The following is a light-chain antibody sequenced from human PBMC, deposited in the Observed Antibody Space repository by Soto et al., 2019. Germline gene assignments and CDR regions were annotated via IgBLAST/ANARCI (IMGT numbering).Light chain of an antibody. V-gene: IGKV3-20*01. CDR2: LAS. Sequence: ELVLTQSPGPLSLSPGERATLSCRASQSVSSSYLAWYQQKPGQAPRLLIYLASSRATGIPDRFSGSGSGTDFTLTISRLEPEDFAVYYCQQYGSSPPWTFGQGTKVDIK. J-gene: IGKJ1*01. CDR1: QSVSSSY. CDR3: QQYGSSPPWT.